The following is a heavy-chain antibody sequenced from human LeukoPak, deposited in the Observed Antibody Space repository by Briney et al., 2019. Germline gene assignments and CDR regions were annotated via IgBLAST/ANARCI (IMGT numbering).Heavy chain of an antibody. CDR3: ARGNSGSYENFDY. CDR2: IYHSGST. V-gene: IGHV4-30-2*01. Sequence: SQTLSLTCAVSGGSISSGGYSWSWIRQPPGKGLEWIGYIYHSGSTYYNPSLKSRVTISVDRSKNQFSLKLSSVTAADTAMYYCARGNSGSYENFDYWGQGTLVTVSS. J-gene: IGHJ4*02. D-gene: IGHD1-26*01. CDR1: GGSISSGGYS.